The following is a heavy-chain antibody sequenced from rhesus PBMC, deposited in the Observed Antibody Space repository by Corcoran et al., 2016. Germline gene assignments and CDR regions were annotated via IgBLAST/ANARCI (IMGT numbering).Heavy chain of an antibody. D-gene: IGHD6-31*01. CDR3: TRSSGWYYFDY. V-gene: IGHV3S4*01. Sequence: EVQLVESGGGWVQPGGSLRPSCAASGFTLSSYEMSWVRQALGKGLEWVSDISNTGKTIYYAASVKGRFTISRNNAKNSLSLQMNSLKTEDTAVYYCTRSSGWYYFDYWGQGVLVTVSS. J-gene: IGHJ4*01. CDR1: GFTLSSYE. CDR2: ISNTGKTI.